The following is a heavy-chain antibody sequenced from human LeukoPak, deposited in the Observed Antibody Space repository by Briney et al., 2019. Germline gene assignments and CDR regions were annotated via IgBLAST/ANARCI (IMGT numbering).Heavy chain of an antibody. J-gene: IGHJ4*02. Sequence: GGSLRLSCAASGFTFSSYAMSWVRQAPGKGLEWVSAISGSGDSTYYGDSVKGRFTISRDNSMNTLYLQMNSLRAEDTAVYYCAKTRPLDSSSWSHGDYWGQGTLVTVSS. D-gene: IGHD6-13*01. V-gene: IGHV3-23*01. CDR2: ISGSGDST. CDR3: AKTRPLDSSSWSHGDY. CDR1: GFTFSSYA.